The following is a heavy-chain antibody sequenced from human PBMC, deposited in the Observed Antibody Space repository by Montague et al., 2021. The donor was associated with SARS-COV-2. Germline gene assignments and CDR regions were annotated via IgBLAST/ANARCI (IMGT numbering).Heavy chain of an antibody. CDR1: GFSLSTSGVG. V-gene: IGHV2-5*02. Sequence: PALVNPTQTLTLTCTFSGFSLSTSGVGVGWIRQPPGKALEWLALIYWDDDKHYSPSLKSRLTITKDTSKNQVVLTMTNMDPVDTATYYCAHRRGIVGGPYFDYWGQGTLVTVSS. J-gene: IGHJ4*02. D-gene: IGHD1-26*01. CDR3: AHRRGIVGGPYFDY. CDR2: IYWDDDK.